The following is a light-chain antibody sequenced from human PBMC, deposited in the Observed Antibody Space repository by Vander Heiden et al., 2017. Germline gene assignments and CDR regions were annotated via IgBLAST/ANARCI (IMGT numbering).Light chain of an antibody. Sequence: EIVLTQPPGTLSLSPGERATLSGRASQSISSNSLALYKQKPGQTPRLLIYGASSRTTGIPDRFSGSGSGTDFTLTISRLEPEDFAVFYCLQYDRSPYTFGQGTKLEIK. V-gene: IGKV3-20*01. CDR1: QSISSNS. CDR3: LQYDRSPYT. CDR2: GAS. J-gene: IGKJ2*01.